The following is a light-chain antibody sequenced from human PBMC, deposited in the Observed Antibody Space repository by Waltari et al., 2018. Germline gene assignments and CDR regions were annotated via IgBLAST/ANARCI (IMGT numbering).Light chain of an antibody. CDR3: QAWDSNTVI. CDR1: KLENKY. CDR2: QDT. V-gene: IGLV3-1*01. Sequence: SYELTQAPSVSVSPGQTASITCSGEKLENKYVYWYQQKAGQSPVLVIHQDTKRHSGIPERFSGSNSGNTATLTISGTQAVDEADYYCQAWDSNTVIFGGGTKLTVL. J-gene: IGLJ2*01.